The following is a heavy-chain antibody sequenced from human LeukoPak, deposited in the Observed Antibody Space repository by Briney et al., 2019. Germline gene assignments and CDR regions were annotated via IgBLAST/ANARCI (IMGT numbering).Heavy chain of an antibody. D-gene: IGHD1-26*01. CDR1: GFTFSSYA. J-gene: IGHJ4*02. V-gene: IGHV3-64*01. CDR3: ARDRSIVGATLPGY. Sequence: GGSLSLSCAASGFTFSSYAMHWVRQAPGKGLEYVSAISSNGGSTYYANSVKGRFTISRDNSKNTLYLQMGSLRAEDMAVYYCARDRSIVGATLPGYWGQGTLVTVSS. CDR2: ISSNGGST.